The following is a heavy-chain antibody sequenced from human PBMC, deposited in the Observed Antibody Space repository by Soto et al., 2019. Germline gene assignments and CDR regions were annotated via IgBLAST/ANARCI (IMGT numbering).Heavy chain of an antibody. V-gene: IGHV3-9*01. D-gene: IGHD2-21*01. CDR2: LSWNSGTT. Sequence: DVQLVESGGGLVQPGRSLRLSCAASGFTFDDYAMHWVRQAPGKGLEWVSGLSWNSGTTGYADSVKGRFTISRDNAKNSLYLQMNSLRAEDTALYYCAKAAYCGGDCFTDYWGQGTLVTVSS. CDR3: AKAAYCGGDCFTDY. J-gene: IGHJ4*02. CDR1: GFTFDDYA.